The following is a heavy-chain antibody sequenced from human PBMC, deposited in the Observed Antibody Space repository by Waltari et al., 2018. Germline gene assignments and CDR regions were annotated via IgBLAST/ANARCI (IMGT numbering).Heavy chain of an antibody. J-gene: IGHJ6*02. V-gene: IGHV1-69-2*01. CDR3: ATDHHYYYYYGMDV. Sequence: EVQLVQSGAEVKKPGATVKIYCKVSGYTFTDYYMHWVQQAPGKGLEWMGLVDPEDGETIYAVKIQCRVTITADTSTDTAYMKLSSLRSADTAVYYCATDHHYYYYYGMDVWGQGTTVTVSS. CDR2: VDPEDGET. CDR1: GYTFTDYY.